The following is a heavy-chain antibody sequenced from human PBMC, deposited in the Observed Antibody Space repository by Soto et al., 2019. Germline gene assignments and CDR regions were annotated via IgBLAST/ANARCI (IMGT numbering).Heavy chain of an antibody. D-gene: IGHD2-21*02. J-gene: IGHJ4*02. CDR1: GFTFSSYA. Sequence: GGSLRLSCAASGFTFSSYAMSWVRQAPGKGLEWVSAISGSGGSTYYADSVKGRFTISRDNSKNTLYLQMNSLRAEDTAVYYCAKDLGRYCGGDCYSGFDYWGQGTLVTVSS. CDR2: ISGSGGST. CDR3: AKDLGRYCGGDCYSGFDY. V-gene: IGHV3-23*01.